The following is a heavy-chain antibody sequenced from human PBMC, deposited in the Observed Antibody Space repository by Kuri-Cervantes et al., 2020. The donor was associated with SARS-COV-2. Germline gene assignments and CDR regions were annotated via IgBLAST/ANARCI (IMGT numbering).Heavy chain of an antibody. Sequence: LSLTCAASGFTFSSYAMSWVRQAPGKGLEWVSAISGSGGGTYYADSVKGRFTISRDNSKNTLYLQMNSLRAEDTAVYYCAKDRYQLLPPDAFDIWGQGTMVTVSS. J-gene: IGHJ3*02. V-gene: IGHV3-23*01. CDR2: ISGSGGGT. CDR1: GFTFSSYA. CDR3: AKDRYQLLPPDAFDI. D-gene: IGHD2-2*01.